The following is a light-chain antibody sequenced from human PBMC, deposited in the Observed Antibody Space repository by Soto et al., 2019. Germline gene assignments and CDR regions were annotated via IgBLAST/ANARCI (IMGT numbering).Light chain of an antibody. CDR1: QGVSSTY. Sequence: EIVLTQSPGTLSLSPGERATLSCRASQGVSSTYLAWYRQKPGQAPRLLIYGGSSRATGIPDRFSGSGSGTDFTLIISRLEPEDFAVYYCQQFGSSPWTFGQGTKVEIK. CDR3: QQFGSSPWT. V-gene: IGKV3-20*01. CDR2: GGS. J-gene: IGKJ1*01.